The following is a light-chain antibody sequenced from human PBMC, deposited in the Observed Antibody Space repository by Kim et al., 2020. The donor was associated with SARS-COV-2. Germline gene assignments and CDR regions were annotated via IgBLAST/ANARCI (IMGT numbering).Light chain of an antibody. Sequence: PGERATLSCRASQSGSSNYLAWYQQKPGQAPRLLIYGASSRAPGIPDRFSGSGSGTDFTLSISRLQPEDFAVYYCQQYGTSPPYTFGQGTKLEI. CDR3: QQYGTSPPYT. V-gene: IGKV3-20*01. J-gene: IGKJ2*01. CDR1: QSGSSNY. CDR2: GAS.